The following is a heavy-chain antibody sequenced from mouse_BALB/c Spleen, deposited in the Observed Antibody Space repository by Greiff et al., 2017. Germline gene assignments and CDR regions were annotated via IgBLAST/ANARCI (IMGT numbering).Heavy chain of an antibody. V-gene: IGHV1-7*01. CDR1: GYTFTSYW. CDR3: AREGYGNYGAY. CDR2: INPSTGYT. Sequence: QVQLQQSGAELAKPGASVKMSCKASGYTFTSYWMHWVKQRPGQGLEWIGYINPSTGYTEYNQKFKDKATLTADKSSSTAYMQLSSLTSEDSAVYYCAREGYGNYGAYWGQGTLVTVSA. J-gene: IGHJ3*01. D-gene: IGHD2-1*01.